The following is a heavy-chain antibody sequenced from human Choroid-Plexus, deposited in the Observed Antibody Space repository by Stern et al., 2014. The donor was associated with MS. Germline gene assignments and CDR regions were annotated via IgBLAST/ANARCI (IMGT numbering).Heavy chain of an antibody. CDR3: ARDQRGITIFGVVTDYYYLGMDV. Sequence: VQLVESGAEVKKPGASVKVSCKTSGYIFTGYYIHWVRQAPGQGLEWMAWSNPKTGGPTYAQKFQGRVTMSRDTSISTAYVELSSLTSDDTAVYYCARDQRGITIFGVVTDYYYLGMDVWGQGTTVTVSS. CDR2: SNPKTGGP. V-gene: IGHV1-2*02. D-gene: IGHD3-3*01. J-gene: IGHJ6*02. CDR1: GYIFTGYY.